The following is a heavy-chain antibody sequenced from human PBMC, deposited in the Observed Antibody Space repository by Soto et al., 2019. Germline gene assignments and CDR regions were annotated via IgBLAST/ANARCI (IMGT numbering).Heavy chain of an antibody. CDR2: IRAYNGNT. D-gene: IGHD1-26*01. CDR1: GYTFTTYG. V-gene: IGHV1-18*01. Sequence: ASLKVSCKASGYTFTTYGITWVRQAPGQGLEWMGWIRAYNGNTNYAQKFQERVTITRDMSTSTAYMELSSLRSEDTAVYYCARDGDGSYLFDYWGQGTLVTVSS. J-gene: IGHJ4*02. CDR3: ARDGDGSYLFDY.